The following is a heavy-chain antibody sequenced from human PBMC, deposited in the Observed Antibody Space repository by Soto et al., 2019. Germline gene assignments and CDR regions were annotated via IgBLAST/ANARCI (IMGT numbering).Heavy chain of an antibody. CDR3: AVPAAHDAFDI. J-gene: IGHJ3*02. V-gene: IGHV1-69*02. CDR2: IIPILGIA. D-gene: IGHD2-2*01. CDR1: GGTFSSYT. Sequence: ASVKVSCKASGGTFSSYTISWVRQAPGQGLEWMGRIIPILGIANYAQKFQGRVTITADKSTSTAYMELSSLRSEDTAAYYCAVPAAHDAFDIWGQGKMVTVSS.